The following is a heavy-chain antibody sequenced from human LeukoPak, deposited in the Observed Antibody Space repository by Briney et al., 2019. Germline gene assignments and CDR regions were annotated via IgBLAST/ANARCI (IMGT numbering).Heavy chain of an antibody. D-gene: IGHD6-19*01. V-gene: IGHV1-46*01. CDR3: ARGYSSGPAFDI. CDR2: INPSGGST. Sequence: GASVTVSFKASGYTFTNYYMHWVRQAPGQGLEWMGIINPSGGSTSYAQKFQGRVTMTRDTSTSTVYMELSSLRSEDTAVYYCARGYSSGPAFDIWGQGTMVTVSS. J-gene: IGHJ3*02. CDR1: GYTFTNYY.